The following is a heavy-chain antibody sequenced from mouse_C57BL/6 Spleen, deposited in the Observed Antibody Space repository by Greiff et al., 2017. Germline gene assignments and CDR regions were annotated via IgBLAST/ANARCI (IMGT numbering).Heavy chain of an antibody. V-gene: IGHV1-61*01. D-gene: IGHD2-3*01. CDR3: ARGGNYDGYYWFAY. CDR2: IYPSDSET. J-gene: IGHJ3*01. Sequence: QVQLKQPGAELVRPGSSVKLSCKASGYTFTSYWMDWVKQRPGQGLEWIGNIYPSDSETHYNQKFKDKATLTVDKSSSTAYMQLSSLTSEDSAVYYCARGGNYDGYYWFAYWGQGTLVTVSA. CDR1: GYTFTSYW.